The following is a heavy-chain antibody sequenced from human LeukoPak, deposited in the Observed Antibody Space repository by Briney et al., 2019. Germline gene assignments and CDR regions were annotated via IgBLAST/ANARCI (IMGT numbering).Heavy chain of an antibody. CDR2: INHSGST. CDR1: GGSFSGYY. Sequence: SETLSLTCAVYGGSFSGYYWSWIRQPPGKGLEWIGEINHSGSTNYNPSLKSRVTISVDTSKNQFSLKLSSVTTADTAVYYCARGRGYCSGGGCYLRYFDYWGQGTLVTVSS. V-gene: IGHV4-34*01. CDR3: ARGRGYCSGGGCYLRYFDY. J-gene: IGHJ4*02. D-gene: IGHD2-15*01.